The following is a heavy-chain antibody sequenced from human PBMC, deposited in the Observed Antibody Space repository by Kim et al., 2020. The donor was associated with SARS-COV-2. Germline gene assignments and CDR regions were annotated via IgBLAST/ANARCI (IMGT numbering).Heavy chain of an antibody. CDR2: ISGSGGST. Sequence: GGSLRLSCAASGFTFSSYAMSWVRQAPGKGLEWVSAISGSGGSTYYADSVKGRFTISRDNSKNTLYLQMNSLRAEDTAVYYCAKRSAADYDILTGYYLYYYGMDVWGHGTTVTVSS. CDR3: AKRSAADYDILTGYYLYYYGMDV. J-gene: IGHJ6*02. D-gene: IGHD3-9*01. CDR1: GFTFSSYA. V-gene: IGHV3-23*01.